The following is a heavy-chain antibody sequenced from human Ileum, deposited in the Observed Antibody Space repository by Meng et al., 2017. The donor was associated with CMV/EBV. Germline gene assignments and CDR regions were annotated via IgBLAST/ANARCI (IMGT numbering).Heavy chain of an antibody. CDR1: GFTFSSYA. CDR2: ISYDGSNK. J-gene: IGHJ6*02. D-gene: IGHD2-2*02. CDR3: ARAGGYCSSTSCYSGDYYYGMDV. Sequence: GESLKISCAASGFTFSSYAMHWVRQAPGKGLEWVAVISYDGSNKYYADSVKGRFTISRDNSKNTLYLQMNSLSAEDTAVYYCARAGGYCSSTSCYSGDYYYGMDVWGQGTTVTVSS. V-gene: IGHV3-30-3*01.